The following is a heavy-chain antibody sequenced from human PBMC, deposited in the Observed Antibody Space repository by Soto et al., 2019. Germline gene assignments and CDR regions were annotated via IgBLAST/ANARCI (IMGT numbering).Heavy chain of an antibody. CDR3: ARGRYASV. V-gene: IGHV4-59*01. J-gene: IGHJ6*02. CDR1: GGSLSSYY. CDR2: IYYSGST. D-gene: IGHD2-8*01. Sequence: QVPLQEAGPGLVKPSENLSLNCTVSGGSLSSYYWSWIRQPPGKGLEWIGYIYYSGSTNYNPSLKSRVTISVDTSKNQFSLKLSSVTAADAAVYYCARGRYASVWGQGTTVTVSS.